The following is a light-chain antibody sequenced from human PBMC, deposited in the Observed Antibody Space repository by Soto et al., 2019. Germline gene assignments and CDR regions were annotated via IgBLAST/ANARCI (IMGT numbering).Light chain of an antibody. CDR2: EVS. J-gene: IGLJ1*01. CDR1: SSVVGGYNY. CDR3: SSYTSSSTPYV. Sequence: QSALTQPASVSGSPGQSITISCTGTSSVVGGYNYVSWCQQHPGKAPKLMIYEVSNRPSGVSNRFSGSKSGNTASLTISGLQAEDEADYYCSSYTSSSTPYVFGTGTKVTVL. V-gene: IGLV2-14*01.